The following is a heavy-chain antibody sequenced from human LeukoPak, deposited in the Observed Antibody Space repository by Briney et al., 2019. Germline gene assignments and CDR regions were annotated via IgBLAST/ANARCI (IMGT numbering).Heavy chain of an antibody. J-gene: IGHJ4*02. Sequence: QPGGSLRLSCAASGFTFRSYGMHWVRQAPGKGLEWVAFTRYDGNNKYYADSVKGRFTISRDNSKNTVYLQMNSLRAEDTAVYYCAKDPTHFRVWDDYDNTRLNYWGQGTLVTVSS. CDR3: AKDPTHFRVWDDYDNTRLNY. CDR1: GFTFRSYG. V-gene: IGHV3-30*02. CDR2: TRYDGNNK. D-gene: IGHD3-22*01.